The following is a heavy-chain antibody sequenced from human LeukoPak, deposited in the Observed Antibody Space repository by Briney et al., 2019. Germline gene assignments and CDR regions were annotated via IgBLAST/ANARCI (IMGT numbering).Heavy chain of an antibody. D-gene: IGHD3-22*01. CDR3: ARGPSSGYPYYFDY. Sequence: PGGSLRLSCAASGFTFSSYWMSWVRQAPGKGLEWVANINQGGSEKYYVDSVKGRFTISRDNAKNSLYLQMNSLRAEDTAVYYCARGPSSGYPYYFDYWGQGTLVTVSS. V-gene: IGHV3-7*01. CDR2: INQGGSEK. J-gene: IGHJ4*02. CDR1: GFTFSSYW.